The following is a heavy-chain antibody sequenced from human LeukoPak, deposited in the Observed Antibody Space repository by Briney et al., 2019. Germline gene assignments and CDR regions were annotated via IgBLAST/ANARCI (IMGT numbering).Heavy chain of an antibody. J-gene: IGHJ1*01. CDR3: ARQEAAVLFFQH. V-gene: IGHV4-39*01. CDR1: GFTFSNYW. D-gene: IGHD6-13*01. Sequence: PGGSLRLFCAASGFTFSNYWMHWVRRAPGKGLEWIGSIYYSGTTHNNPTLKSRVTISVDTSKNQFSLKLSSVTAADTSVYYCARQEAAVLFFQHWGQGTLVTVSS. CDR2: IYYSGTT.